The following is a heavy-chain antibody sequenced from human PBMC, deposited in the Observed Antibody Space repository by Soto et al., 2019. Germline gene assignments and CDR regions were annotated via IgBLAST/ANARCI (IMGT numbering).Heavy chain of an antibody. J-gene: IGHJ3*02. CDR1: DGSINSYF. Sequence: QVQLQESGPGLVKPSETLSLTCTVSDGSINSYFWSWIRQPPGKGLEWIGYIHYSGSSNYNPSLKRRVTMSVDSSKNQFSLELSSLTAADTAVYYCARVNQLAPKRNAFDIWGQGTKVTVSS. D-gene: IGHD1-1*01. CDR3: ARVNQLAPKRNAFDI. V-gene: IGHV4-59*01. CDR2: IHYSGSS.